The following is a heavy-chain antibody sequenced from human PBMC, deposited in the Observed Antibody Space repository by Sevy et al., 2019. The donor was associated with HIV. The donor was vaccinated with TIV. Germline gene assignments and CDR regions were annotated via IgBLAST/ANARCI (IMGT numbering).Heavy chain of an antibody. CDR3: ARSNWVTATNGFSKSYYFDY. Sequence: ETLSLTCTVSGDSFSSYFWAWTRQPPGKGLEGIGRTNTSGSTNYNPSLKSRVTMSVDTSKSQFSLKVTSLTAADTAIYFCARSNWVTATNGFSKSYYFDYWGQGSLVTVSS. V-gene: IGHV4-4*07. CDR1: GDSFSSYF. D-gene: IGHD7-27*01. CDR2: TNTSGST. J-gene: IGHJ4*02.